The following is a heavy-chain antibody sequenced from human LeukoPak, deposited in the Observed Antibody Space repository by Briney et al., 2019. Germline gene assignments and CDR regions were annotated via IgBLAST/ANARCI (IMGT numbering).Heavy chain of an antibody. Sequence: PGGSLRLSCAASGFTFSSYSMNWVRQVPGKGLEWVSYISSSSSYIYYADSVKGRFTISRDNAKNSLYLQMNSLRAEDTAVYYCARSGSSGWYPFSGFGYWGQGTLVTVSS. D-gene: IGHD6-19*01. CDR1: GFTFSSYS. J-gene: IGHJ4*02. CDR3: ARSGSSGWYPFSGFGY. V-gene: IGHV3-21*05. CDR2: ISSSSSYI.